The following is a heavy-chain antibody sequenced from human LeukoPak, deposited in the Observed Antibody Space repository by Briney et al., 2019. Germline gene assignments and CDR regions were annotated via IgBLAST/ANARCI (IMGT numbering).Heavy chain of an antibody. Sequence: GGSLRLSCAASGFTFSDYCMSWIRQSPGKGLEWVSYISSSGSTIYYADSVKGRFTISRDNAKNSLYLQMNSLRAEDTAVYYCARVEHYYDSSGYHFDYWGQGTLVTVSS. V-gene: IGHV3-11*01. CDR1: GFTFSDYC. D-gene: IGHD3-22*01. CDR3: ARVEHYYDSSGYHFDY. J-gene: IGHJ4*02. CDR2: ISSSGSTI.